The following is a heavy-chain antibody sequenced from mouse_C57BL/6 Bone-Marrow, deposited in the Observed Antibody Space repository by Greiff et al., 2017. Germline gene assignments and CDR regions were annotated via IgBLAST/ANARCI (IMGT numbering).Heavy chain of an antibody. CDR2: ISSGSSTI. CDR1: GFTFSDYG. Sequence: EVKVVESGGGLVKPGGSLKLSCAASGFTFSDYGMHWVRQAPEKGLEWVAYISSGSSTIYYADTVKGRFTLSRDNAKNTLFLQMTSLRSEDTAMYYCAREYYYGSSFFDYWGQGTTLTVSS. D-gene: IGHD1-1*01. CDR3: AREYYYGSSFFDY. J-gene: IGHJ2*01. V-gene: IGHV5-17*01.